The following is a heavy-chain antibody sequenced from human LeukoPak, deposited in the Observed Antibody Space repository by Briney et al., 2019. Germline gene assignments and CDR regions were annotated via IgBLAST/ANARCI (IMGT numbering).Heavy chain of an antibody. CDR3: ARAHDSSGYYLGSGGRWFDP. J-gene: IGHJ5*02. Sequence: PSETLSLTCTVSGGSISSYYWSWIRQPPGKGLEWIGYIYYSGSTNYNPSLKSRVTISVDTSKNQFSLKLSSVTAADTAVYYCARAHDSSGYYLGSGGRWFDPWGQGTLVTVSS. D-gene: IGHD3-22*01. CDR1: GGSISSYY. CDR2: IYYSGST. V-gene: IGHV4-59*01.